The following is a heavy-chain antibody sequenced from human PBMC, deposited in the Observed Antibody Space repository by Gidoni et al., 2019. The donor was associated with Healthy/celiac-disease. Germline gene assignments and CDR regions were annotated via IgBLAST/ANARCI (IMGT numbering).Heavy chain of an antibody. D-gene: IGHD4-17*01. V-gene: IGHV1-69*02. CDR1: GGTFSSYT. CDR3: ASEATTVTTFRDI. CDR2: IIPILGIA. J-gene: IGHJ3*02. Sequence: QVQLVQSGAEVKKPGSSVKVSCKASGGTFSSYTISWVRQAPGQGLEWMGRIIPILGIANYAQKFQGRVTITADKSTSTAYMELSSLRSEYTAVYYCASEATTVTTFRDIWGQGTMVTVSS.